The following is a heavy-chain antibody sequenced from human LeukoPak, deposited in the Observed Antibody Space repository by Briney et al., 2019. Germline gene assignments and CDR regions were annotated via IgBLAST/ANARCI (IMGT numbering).Heavy chain of an antibody. D-gene: IGHD4-23*01. J-gene: IGHJ4*02. V-gene: IGHV1-24*01. CDR2: FDPEDGET. CDR1: GYTLTELS. CDR3: ATFAGGDSPVDY. Sequence: ASVKVSCKVSGYTLTELSMHWVRQAPGKGLEWMGGFDPEDGETIYAQKFQGRVTMTEDTSTDTAYMELSSLRSEDTAVYYCATFAGGDSPVDYWGQGTLVTVSS.